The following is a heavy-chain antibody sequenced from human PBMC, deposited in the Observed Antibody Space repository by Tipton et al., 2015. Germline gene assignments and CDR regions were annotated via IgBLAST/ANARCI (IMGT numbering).Heavy chain of an antibody. CDR1: GFTFSSYA. J-gene: IGHJ4*02. V-gene: IGHV3-23*01. CDR2: ISGYGGSGGRT. Sequence: SLRLSCAASGFTFSSYAMSWVRQAPGKGLEWVSAISGYGGSGGRTYYADSVKGRFTISRDNSKNTLYLQMNSLRAEDTAVYYCAKTTRWADLAFDYWGQGTLVTVSS. D-gene: IGHD4-17*01. CDR3: AKTTRWADLAFDY.